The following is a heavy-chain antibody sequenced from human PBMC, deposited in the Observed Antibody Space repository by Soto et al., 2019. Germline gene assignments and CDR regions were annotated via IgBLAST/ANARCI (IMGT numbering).Heavy chain of an antibody. CDR1: CGTISSSNW. J-gene: IGHJ4*02. CDR3: ARDSDKYYYDSSGYPTYYFDY. Sequence: PSETLSLTCAVSCGTISSSNWWSWVRQPPGKGLEWIGEIYHSGSTNYNPSLKSRVTISVDKSKNQFSLKLSSVTAADTAVYYCARDSDKYYYDSSGYPTYYFDYWGQGTLVTV. D-gene: IGHD3-22*01. V-gene: IGHV4-4*02. CDR2: IYHSGST.